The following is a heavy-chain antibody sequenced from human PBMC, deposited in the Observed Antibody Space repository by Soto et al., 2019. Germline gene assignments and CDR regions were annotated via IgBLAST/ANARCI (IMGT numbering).Heavy chain of an antibody. Sequence: QVQLVQSGAEVKKPGSSVKVSCKASGGTFSSYAISWVRQAPGQGLEWMGGIIPIFGTANYAQKFQGRVTLTADDSTSTAYMELSSLRSEDTAVYYCASAVDAPYIRSGRKSYYYYYGIDVWGQGPTVTVSS. CDR2: IIPIFGTA. CDR3: ASAVDAPYIRSGRKSYYYYYGIDV. J-gene: IGHJ6*02. D-gene: IGHD1-20*01. V-gene: IGHV1-69*01. CDR1: GGTFSSYA.